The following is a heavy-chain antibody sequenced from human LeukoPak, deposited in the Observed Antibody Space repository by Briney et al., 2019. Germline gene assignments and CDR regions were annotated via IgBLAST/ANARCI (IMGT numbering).Heavy chain of an antibody. Sequence: PSGTLSLTCTVSGGSISSGDYYWRWIRQPPGKGLEWIGYIYYSGSTYYNPSLKRRVTISVGTSKNQFSLKLSSVTAADTAVYYCARDRVSGYDRGGFDYWGQGTLVTVSS. D-gene: IGHD5-12*01. CDR1: GGSISSGDYY. V-gene: IGHV4-30-4*01. CDR3: ARDRVSGYDRGGFDY. J-gene: IGHJ4*02. CDR2: IYYSGST.